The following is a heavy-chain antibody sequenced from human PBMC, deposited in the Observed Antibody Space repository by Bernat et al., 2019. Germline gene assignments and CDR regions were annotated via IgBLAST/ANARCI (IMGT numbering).Heavy chain of an antibody. Sequence: VQLVESGGGVVQPGRSLRLSCAASGFTFSSYAMHWVRQAPGKGLEWVANIKQDGSGNFYVDSVKGRFAISRDNAKNSLYLQVNSLRAEDTAVYYCARGTSGRNVGYFDLWGRGTLVTVSS. CDR2: IKQDGSGN. J-gene: IGHJ2*01. D-gene: IGHD1-14*01. V-gene: IGHV3-7*01. CDR3: ARGTSGRNVGYFDL. CDR1: GFTFSSYA.